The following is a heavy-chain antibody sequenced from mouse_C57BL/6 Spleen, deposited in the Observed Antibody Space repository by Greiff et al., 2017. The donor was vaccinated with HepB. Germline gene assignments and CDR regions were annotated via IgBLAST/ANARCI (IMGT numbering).Heavy chain of an antibody. CDR3: TRDHHYGSSWYFDV. V-gene: IGHV5-9-1*02. J-gene: IGHJ1*03. CDR2: ISSGGDYI. Sequence: EVKLVESGEGLVKPGGSLKLSCAASGFTFSSYAMSWVRQTPEKRLEWVAYISSGGDYIYYADTVKGRFTISRDNARNTLYLQMSSLKSEDTAMYYCTRDHHYGSSWYFDVWGTGTTVTVSS. CDR1: GFTFSSYA. D-gene: IGHD1-1*01.